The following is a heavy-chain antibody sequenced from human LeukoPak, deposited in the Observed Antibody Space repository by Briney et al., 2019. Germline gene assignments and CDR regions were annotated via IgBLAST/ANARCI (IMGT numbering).Heavy chain of an antibody. CDR2: ISSSSSYI. J-gene: IGHJ3*02. CDR1: GFTFSSYS. V-gene: IGHV3-21*01. CDR3: AREGPTSDAFDI. Sequence: GGSLRLSCAASGFTFSSYSMNWVRQAPGKGLEWVSSISSSSSYIYYADSVKGRFTISRDNAKNSLYLQMNSLRAEDTAVYYCAREGPTSDAFDIWGQGTMVTASS.